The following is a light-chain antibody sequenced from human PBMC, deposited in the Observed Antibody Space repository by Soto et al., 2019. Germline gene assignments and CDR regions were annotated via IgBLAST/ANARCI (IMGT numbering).Light chain of an antibody. J-gene: IGKJ2*01. CDR1: QTIKSY. Sequence: DIPMTQSPSSLSASVGDRVTITCRASQTIKSYLNWYQHKPGKAPQPLISGASSLQGGVPSRFSGSASGPEFTLTISSLQPEDIATYYCQQCYTTPYTFGQGTKLDLK. CDR2: GAS. V-gene: IGKV1-39*01. CDR3: QQCYTTPYT.